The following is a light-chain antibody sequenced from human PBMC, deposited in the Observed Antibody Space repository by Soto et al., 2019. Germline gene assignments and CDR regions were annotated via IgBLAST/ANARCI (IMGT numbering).Light chain of an antibody. J-gene: IGLJ7*01. Sequence: QTVVTQPPSVSGAPGQRVTISCTGSSSNIGAGYDVHWYQQLPGTAPKLLIYSNNIRPSGVPDRFSGSKSGTSASLAITGLQAEDEADYYCQSYDSSLSGSVFGGGTQLTVL. CDR2: SNN. CDR3: QSYDSSLSGSV. CDR1: SSNIGAGYD. V-gene: IGLV1-40*01.